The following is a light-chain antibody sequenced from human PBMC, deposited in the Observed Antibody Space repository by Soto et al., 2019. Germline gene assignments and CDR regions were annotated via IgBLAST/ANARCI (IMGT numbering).Light chain of an antibody. CDR3: SSYAGSNNLV. CDR1: SSDVGGYNY. Sequence: QSALTQPPSASGSPGQSVTISCTGTSSDVGGYNYVSWYQQHPGKAPQLMIYEVSKRPSGVPDRFSGSKSGNTASLTVSGLQADDEADYYCSSYAGSNNLVFGGGTQLTVL. J-gene: IGLJ2*01. V-gene: IGLV2-8*01. CDR2: EVS.